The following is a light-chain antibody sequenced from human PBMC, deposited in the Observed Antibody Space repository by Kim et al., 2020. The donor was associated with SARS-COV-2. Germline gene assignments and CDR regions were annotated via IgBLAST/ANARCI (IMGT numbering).Light chain of an antibody. CDR2: DAS. CDR1: QSVSSY. Sequence: EIVLTQSPATLSLSPGERATLSCRASQSVSSYLAWYQQKPGQAPRLLIYDASNRAASIPARFSGSGSGTDFTLTISSLEPADFAVYYCQRRIYWPPYTFGQGTKL. V-gene: IGKV3-11*01. J-gene: IGKJ2*01. CDR3: QRRIYWPPYT.